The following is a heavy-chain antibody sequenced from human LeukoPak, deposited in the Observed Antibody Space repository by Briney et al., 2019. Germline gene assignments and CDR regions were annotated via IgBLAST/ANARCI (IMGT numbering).Heavy chain of an antibody. CDR2: IYYSGST. CDR1: GGSITSGSYY. Sequence: PSETLSLTCTVSGGSITSGSYYWGWIRQYPGKGLEWIGNIYYSGSTYYNPSLKSRVTISVDTSKNQFSLKLSSVTAADTAAYYCARYAVEYSGTYFDSWGQGSLVTVSS. J-gene: IGHJ4*02. D-gene: IGHD1-26*01. V-gene: IGHV4-39*01. CDR3: ARYAVEYSGTYFDS.